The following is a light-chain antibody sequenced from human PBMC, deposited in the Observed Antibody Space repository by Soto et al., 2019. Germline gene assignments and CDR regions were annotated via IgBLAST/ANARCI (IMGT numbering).Light chain of an antibody. V-gene: IGKV3-11*01. CDR2: DAS. J-gene: IGKJ2*01. CDR3: QQRSNWPLYT. Sequence: EIVLTQSPATLSLSPGERATLSCRASQDVSRYLAWYQQKPGQAPRLLIYDASNRATGIPAKFSGSRSGTDFTLTIGSLEPEDFVIYYCQQRSNWPLYTFGQGTKLEIK. CDR1: QDVSRY.